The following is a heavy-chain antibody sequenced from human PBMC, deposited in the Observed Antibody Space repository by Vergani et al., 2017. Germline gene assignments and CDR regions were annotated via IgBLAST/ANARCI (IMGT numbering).Heavy chain of an antibody. J-gene: IGHJ4*02. CDR3: ARDTRYYDSSGLSYYFDY. CDR1: GGSISSGDYY. V-gene: IGHV4-31*03. Sequence: QVQLQESGPGLVKPSQTLSLTCTVSGGSISSGDYYWSWIRQPPGKGLEWIGYIYYSGSTYYNPSLKSRVTISVDTSKNQFSLKLSSVTAADTAVYYCARDTRYYDSSGLSYYFDYWGQGTLVTVSS. D-gene: IGHD3-22*01. CDR2: IYYSGST.